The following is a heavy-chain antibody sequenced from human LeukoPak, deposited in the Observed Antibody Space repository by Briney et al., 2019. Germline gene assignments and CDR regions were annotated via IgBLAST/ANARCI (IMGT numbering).Heavy chain of an antibody. CDR2: ISYDGSNK. D-gene: IGHD4-17*01. CDR1: GFTFSSYA. Sequence: QPERSLRLSCAASGFTFSSYAMHWVRQAPGKGLEWVAVISYDGSNKYYADSVKGRFTISRDNSKNTLYLQMNSLRAEDTAVYYCARSLPVTTESSLDYWGQGTLVTVSS. J-gene: IGHJ4*02. CDR3: ARSLPVTTESSLDY. V-gene: IGHV3-30-3*01.